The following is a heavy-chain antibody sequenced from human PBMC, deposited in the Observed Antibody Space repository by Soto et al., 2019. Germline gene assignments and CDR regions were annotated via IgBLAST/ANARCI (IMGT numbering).Heavy chain of an antibody. D-gene: IGHD4-17*01. Sequence: GQLLQSGGGLVQPGESLRLSCAASGFTFSSSGMSWARQAPGKGLEWVSSISIRGDYRYYADSVKGRFTISRDNSKNTLYLQMSSLTAEDTALYYCANHGGFDFWGQGTMVAVSS. CDR1: GFTFSSSG. CDR3: ANHGGFDF. J-gene: IGHJ3*01. CDR2: ISIRGDYR. V-gene: IGHV3-23*01.